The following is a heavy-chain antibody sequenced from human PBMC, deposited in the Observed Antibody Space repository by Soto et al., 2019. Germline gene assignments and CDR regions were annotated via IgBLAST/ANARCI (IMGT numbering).Heavy chain of an antibody. V-gene: IGHV1-46*01. D-gene: IGHD6-19*01. CDR1: GYTFTRYY. Sequence: XSVKVSCKASGYTFTRYYIHWVRLAPGQGLEWIGIINPXAGTKXHSQRFEGRVXXTRDTYTXXXCTELRNLRSEHTAVYYCARPPGSGWGYDFDYWGQGTLVTVSS. CDR2: INPXAGTK. CDR3: ARPPGSGWGYDFDY. J-gene: IGHJ4*02.